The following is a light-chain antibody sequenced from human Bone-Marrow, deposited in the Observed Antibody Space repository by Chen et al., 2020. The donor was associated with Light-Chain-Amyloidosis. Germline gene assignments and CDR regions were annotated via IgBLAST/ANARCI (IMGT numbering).Light chain of an antibody. CDR1: SSDIGTYNY. J-gene: IGLJ1*01. Sequence: QSALTQPASVSGSPGQSITISCPGTSSDIGTYNYVSWYQQHPGKAPKLIIYDVTNRPAGVSNRFSGSKSGNTAALTISGLQTEDEADYYCTSYTVTSTRYVFGTGTKVTVL. CDR2: DVT. CDR3: TSYTVTSTRYV. V-gene: IGLV2-14*03.